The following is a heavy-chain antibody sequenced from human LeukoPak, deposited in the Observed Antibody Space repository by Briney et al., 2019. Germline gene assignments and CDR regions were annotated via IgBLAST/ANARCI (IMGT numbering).Heavy chain of an antibody. J-gene: IGHJ4*02. CDR1: GFTFNNYA. CDR3: ARDYAGYVGYFFFDY. CDR2: ISGGGETT. D-gene: IGHD4-17*01. Sequence: GGSLRLSCAASGFTFNNYAMNWVRQAPGKGLEWVSSISGGGETTYYAGSAKGRFTISRDNSQNTLYLQMNSLRAEDTAVYYCARDYAGYVGYFFFDYWGQGTLVTVSS. V-gene: IGHV3-23*01.